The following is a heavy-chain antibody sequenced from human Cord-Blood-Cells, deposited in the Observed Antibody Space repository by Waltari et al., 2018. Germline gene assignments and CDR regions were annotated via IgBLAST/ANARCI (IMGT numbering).Heavy chain of an antibody. CDR1: GFTFSNAW. CDR2: IKSKTDGGTT. Sequence: AASGFTFSNAWMSWVRQAPGQGLEWVGRIKSKTDGGTTDYAAPVKGRFTISRDDSKNTLYLQMNSLKTEDTAVYYCTTVTAYYDFWSGYYSTEYFQHWGQGTLVTVSS. D-gene: IGHD3-3*01. CDR3: TTVTAYYDFWSGYYSTEYFQH. J-gene: IGHJ1*01. V-gene: IGHV3-15*01.